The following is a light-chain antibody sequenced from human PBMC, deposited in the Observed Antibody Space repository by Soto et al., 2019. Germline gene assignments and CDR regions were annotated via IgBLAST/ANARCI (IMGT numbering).Light chain of an antibody. J-gene: IGLJ1*01. CDR1: SSDIGNYNF. V-gene: IGLV2-14*03. CDR3: SSYTITTALV. CDR2: EVS. Sequence: QSALTQPGSVSGSPGQSITISCTGTSSDIGNYNFVSWYRQHPGKAPKLMIYEVSSRPSGVSNRFSGSKSGNTASLTISGLQAEDEADYYCSSYTITTALVFGTGNKLTV.